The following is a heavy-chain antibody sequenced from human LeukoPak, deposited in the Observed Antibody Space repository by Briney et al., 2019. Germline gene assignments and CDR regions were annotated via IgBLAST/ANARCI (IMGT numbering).Heavy chain of an antibody. V-gene: IGHV1-2*02. CDR1: GYTFTGYY. D-gene: IGHD4-17*01. J-gene: IGHJ4*02. Sequence: ASMTVSCKASGYTFTGYYMHWVRQAPGQGLEWMGWINPNSGGTNYAQKFQGRVTMTRDTSISTAYMELSRLRSDDTAVYYCASGGYGDYGGHPIVDYWGQGTLVTVSS. CDR3: ASGGYGDYGGHPIVDY. CDR2: INPNSGGT.